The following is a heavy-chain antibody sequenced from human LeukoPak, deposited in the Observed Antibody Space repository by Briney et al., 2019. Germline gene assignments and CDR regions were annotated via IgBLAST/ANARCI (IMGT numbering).Heavy chain of an antibody. CDR2: INPNSGGT. CDR1: GYTFTGYY. Sequence: ASVRVSCKASGYTFTGYYMHWVRQAPGQGLEWMGWINPNSGGTNYAQKFQGWVTMTRDTSISTAYMELSRLRSDDTAVYYCARGLGLMVRGVIVYYYGMDVWGQGTTVTVSS. CDR3: ARGLGLMVRGVIVYYYGMDV. V-gene: IGHV1-2*04. D-gene: IGHD3-10*01. J-gene: IGHJ6*02.